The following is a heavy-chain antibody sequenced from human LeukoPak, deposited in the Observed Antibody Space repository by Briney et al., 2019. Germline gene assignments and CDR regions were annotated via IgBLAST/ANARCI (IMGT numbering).Heavy chain of an antibody. CDR1: GGSISRYY. CDR2: IHTSGST. V-gene: IGHV4-4*07. CDR3: ATKTYGIAAAGTGWFDP. J-gene: IGHJ5*02. D-gene: IGHD6-13*01. Sequence: SETLSLTCTVSGGSISRYYWSWIRQPAGKGLEWIGRIHTSGSTNYNPSLKSRVTISVDTSKNQFSLKLSSVTAADTAVYYCATKTYGIAAAGTGWFDPWGQGTLVTVSS.